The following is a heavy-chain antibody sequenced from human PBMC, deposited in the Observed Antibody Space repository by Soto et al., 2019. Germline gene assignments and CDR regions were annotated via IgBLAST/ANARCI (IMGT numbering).Heavy chain of an antibody. D-gene: IGHD3-9*01. CDR2: IIPIFGTA. J-gene: IGHJ6*02. CDR3: ARGILRYFDWLHSPDYYYYGMDV. Sequence: SVKVSCKASGGTFSSYAISWVRQAPGQGLEWMGGIIPIFGTANYAQKFQGRVTITADESTSTAYMELSSLRSEDTAVYYCARGILRYFDWLHSPDYYYYGMDVWGQGTTVTVSS. V-gene: IGHV1-69*13. CDR1: GGTFSSYA.